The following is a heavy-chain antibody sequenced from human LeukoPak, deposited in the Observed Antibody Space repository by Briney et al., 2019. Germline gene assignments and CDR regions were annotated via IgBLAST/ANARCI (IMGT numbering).Heavy chain of an antibody. Sequence: PGESLRLSCAASGFTFVNYAMSWVRQAPGKGLEWVSSIRGDGDGTYYADSVKGRFTISRDNARNTLYLQMNSLGAEDTAVYYCAKVPDFYASGPFDYWGQGTLVIVSS. J-gene: IGHJ4*02. V-gene: IGHV3-23*01. CDR1: GFTFVNYA. D-gene: IGHD3-10*01. CDR2: IRGDGDGT. CDR3: AKVPDFYASGPFDY.